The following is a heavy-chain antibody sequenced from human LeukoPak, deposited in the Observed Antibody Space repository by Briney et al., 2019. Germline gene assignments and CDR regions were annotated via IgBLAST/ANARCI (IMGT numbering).Heavy chain of an antibody. CDR1: GGSISSYY. D-gene: IGHD2-21*02. V-gene: IGHV4-59*01. J-gene: IGHJ5*02. CDR3: ARLHIVVVTTIPILWFDP. Sequence: PSETLSLTCTVSGGSISSYYWSWIRQPPGKGLEWIGYIYYSGSTNYNPSLKSRVTISVDTSKNQFSLKLSSVTAADTAVYYCARLHIVVVTTIPILWFDPWGQGTLVTVSS. CDR2: IYYSGST.